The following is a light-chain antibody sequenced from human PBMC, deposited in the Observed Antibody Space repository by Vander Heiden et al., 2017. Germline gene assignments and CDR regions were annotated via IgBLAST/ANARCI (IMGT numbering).Light chain of an antibody. CDR1: ASAKQF. CDR3: QSTDSSVLCV. CDR2: KDT. V-gene: IGLV3-25*03. Sequence: SYELTQPPSVSVSPGQTARITCSGDASAKQFAYWYRQKPGQAPVMIIYKDTERPSGIPERFSGSSSGTTVTLTISGVQAEDEADYYCQSTDSSVLCVFGTGTKVTVL. J-gene: IGLJ1*01.